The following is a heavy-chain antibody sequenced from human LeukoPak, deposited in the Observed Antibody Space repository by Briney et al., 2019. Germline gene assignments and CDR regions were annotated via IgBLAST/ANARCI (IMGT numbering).Heavy chain of an antibody. Sequence: SETLSLTCAVSGYSISSGYYWGWIRQPPGKGLEWIGSIYHSGSTYYNPSLKGRVTISVDMSKNQFSLKLSSVTAADTAVYYCARNKGDYDFWSGFDWGQGTLVTVSS. CDR3: ARNKGDYDFWSGFD. V-gene: IGHV4-38-2*01. CDR2: IYHSGST. J-gene: IGHJ4*02. D-gene: IGHD3-3*01. CDR1: GYSISSGYY.